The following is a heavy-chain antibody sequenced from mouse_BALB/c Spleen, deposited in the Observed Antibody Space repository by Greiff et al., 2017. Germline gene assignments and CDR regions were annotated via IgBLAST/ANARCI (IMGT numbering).Heavy chain of an antibody. Sequence: QVQLKESGAELVRPGTSVKISCKASGYTFTNYWLGWVKQRPGHGLEWIGDIYPGGGYTNYNEKFKGKATLTADTSSSTAYMQLSSLTSEDSAVYFCARDYGSSYAYYFDYWGQGTTLTVSS. V-gene: IGHV1-63*02. J-gene: IGHJ2*01. CDR2: IYPGGGYT. CDR1: GYTFTNYW. CDR3: ARDYGSSYAYYFDY. D-gene: IGHD1-1*01.